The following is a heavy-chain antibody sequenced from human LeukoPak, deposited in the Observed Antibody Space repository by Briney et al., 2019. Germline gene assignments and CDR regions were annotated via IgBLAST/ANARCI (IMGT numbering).Heavy chain of an antibody. V-gene: IGHV3-23*01. Sequence: GGSLRLSCAASGFTFSSYALSWVRQAPGKGLEWVSVISASGGTTYYADSVKGRFTISRDTSKDTVYLQMHSLRAEDTAVYYRAKGDVLPSYPTFDYWGQGTLVTVSS. D-gene: IGHD3-9*01. J-gene: IGHJ4*02. CDR1: GFTFSSYA. CDR2: ISASGGTT. CDR3: AKGDVLPSYPTFDY.